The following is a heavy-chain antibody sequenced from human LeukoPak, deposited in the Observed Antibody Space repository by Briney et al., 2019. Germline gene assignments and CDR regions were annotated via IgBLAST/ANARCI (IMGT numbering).Heavy chain of an antibody. CDR1: GVTLTSYA. J-gene: IGHJ1*01. D-gene: IGHD3-22*01. V-gene: IGHV1-69*13. CDR3: ASTSITMIVVTGLFKH. Sequence: SVKVSCKASGVTLTSYAISGVRQAPGQWLEWMGGISRICGTANYAQKFQGRVTITADESTGTAYMELSSLRSEDTAVYYCASTSITMIVVTGLFKHWGQGTLVTVSS. CDR2: ISRICGTA.